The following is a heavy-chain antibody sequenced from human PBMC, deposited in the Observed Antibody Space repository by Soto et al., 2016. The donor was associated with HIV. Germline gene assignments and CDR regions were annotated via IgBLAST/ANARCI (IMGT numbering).Heavy chain of an antibody. D-gene: IGHD6-19*01. CDR2: ISGSGGST. J-gene: IGHJ4*02. Sequence: EVQLLESGGGLVQPGGSLRLSCAASGLTFSSYAMSWVRQAPGKGLEWVSAISGSGGSTYYADSVKGRFTISRDNSKNTLYLQMNSLRAEDTAVYYCAKARAGRGSFDYWGQGTLVTVSS. CDR3: AKARAGRGSFDY. V-gene: IGHV3-23*01. CDR1: GLTFSSYA.